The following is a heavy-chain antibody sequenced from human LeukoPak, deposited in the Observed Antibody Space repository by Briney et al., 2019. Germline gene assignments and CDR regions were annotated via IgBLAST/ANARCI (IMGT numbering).Heavy chain of an antibody. D-gene: IGHD3-22*01. CDR3: ARARSSNYYDSSGSYYYYYMDV. Sequence: SETLSLTCTVSGGSISSSSYYWGWIRQPPGKGLEWIGSIYYSGSTHYNPFLKSRVTISVDTSKNQFSLKLGSVTAADTAVYYCARARSSNYYDSSGSYYYYYMDVWGKGTTVTVSS. J-gene: IGHJ6*03. V-gene: IGHV4-39*07. CDR2: IYYSGST. CDR1: GGSISSSSYY.